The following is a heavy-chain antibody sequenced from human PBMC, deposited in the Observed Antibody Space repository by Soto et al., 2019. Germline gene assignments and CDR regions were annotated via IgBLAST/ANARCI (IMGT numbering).Heavy chain of an antibody. J-gene: IGHJ4*02. V-gene: IGHV4-59*01. D-gene: IGHD3-22*01. CDR1: GGSISTYY. CDR2: IYYSRST. Sequence: PSETLSLSCTVSGGSISTYYWSWIRQPPGKGLEWIGYIYYSRSTNYNPSLKSRVTISVDTSKNQFSLKLSSVNAADTAVYYCARGHRSYDSSGYYDYWGQGTLVTVSS. CDR3: ARGHRSYDSSGYYDY.